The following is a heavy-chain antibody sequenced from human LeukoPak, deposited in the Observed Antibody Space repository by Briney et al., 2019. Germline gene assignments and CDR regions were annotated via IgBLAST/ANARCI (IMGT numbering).Heavy chain of an antibody. D-gene: IGHD2-8*01. V-gene: IGHV3-7*03. CDR1: GFPLSSHW. CDR2: VNRDGSET. Sequence: PGGSLRLSCAASGFPLSSHWMTWFRQVPGRGPEWVANVNRDGSETYYLDSVKGRFTISKDNAKNSLYLQMSSLRAEDTALYHCARNNAMDVWGQGTTVIVSS. CDR3: ARNNAMDV. J-gene: IGHJ6*02.